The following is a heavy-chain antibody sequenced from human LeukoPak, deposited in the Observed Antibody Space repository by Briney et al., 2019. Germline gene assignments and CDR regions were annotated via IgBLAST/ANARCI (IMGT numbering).Heavy chain of an antibody. D-gene: IGHD3-22*01. CDR2: IYYSGST. Sequence: PSETLSLTCTVSGGSISSSSYYWGWIRQPPGKGLEWIGSIYYSGSTYYNPSLKSRVTISVDTSKNQFSLKLSSVTAADTAVYYCTREVTYDSSGVWGQGTMVIVSS. V-gene: IGHV4-39*07. CDR1: GGSISSSSYY. CDR3: TREVTYDSSGV. J-gene: IGHJ3*01.